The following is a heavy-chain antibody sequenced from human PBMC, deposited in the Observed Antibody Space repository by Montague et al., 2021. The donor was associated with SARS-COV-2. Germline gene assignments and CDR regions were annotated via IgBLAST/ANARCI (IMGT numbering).Heavy chain of an antibody. Sequence: SETLSLTCTVSGGSIFSNSFYWGWIRPSPGQGLEWIGNVLSSGSTFYNPSLRSRVTMSEDMSKSQFSLKLMSVTAADTAVYYCARSTVGTSHFDYWGQGTLVTVSS. D-gene: IGHD1-26*01. V-gene: IGHV4-39*01. CDR1: GGSIFSNSFY. CDR3: ARSTVGTSHFDY. CDR2: VLSSGST. J-gene: IGHJ4*02.